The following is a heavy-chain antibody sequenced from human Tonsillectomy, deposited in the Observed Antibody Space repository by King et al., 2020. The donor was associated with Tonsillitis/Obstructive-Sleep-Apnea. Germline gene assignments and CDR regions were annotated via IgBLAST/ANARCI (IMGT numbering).Heavy chain of an antibody. CDR3: ARDQVVRGVIHGMDV. V-gene: IGHV4-31*03. Sequence: VQLQESGPGLVKPSQTLSLTCTVSGGSISSGGYYWSWIRQHPGKGLEWIGYIYYSGSTYYNPSLKTRVTITVDTSKNQFSLKLSSVTAADTAVYYCARDQVVRGVIHGMDVWGQETTVTVSS. J-gene: IGHJ6*02. CDR2: IYYSGST. CDR1: GGSISSGGYY. D-gene: IGHD3-10*01.